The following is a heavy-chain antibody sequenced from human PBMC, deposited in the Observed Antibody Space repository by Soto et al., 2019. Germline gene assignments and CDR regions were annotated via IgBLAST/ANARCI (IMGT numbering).Heavy chain of an antibody. J-gene: IGHJ4*02. CDR2: IHTYNGNT. CDR1: GYTFTDYG. CDR3: ARDAQYSSRWHPIDY. D-gene: IGHD6-19*01. V-gene: IGHV1-18*01. Sequence: QVQLVQSGAEVKKPGASVKVYCKASGYTFTDYGISWVRQAPGQGLEWMGWIHTYNGNTNYAQKVQGRVTMTTDSSTSTAYMELRSLRSDDKAVYYCARDAQYSSRWHPIDYWGQGTLVTVSS.